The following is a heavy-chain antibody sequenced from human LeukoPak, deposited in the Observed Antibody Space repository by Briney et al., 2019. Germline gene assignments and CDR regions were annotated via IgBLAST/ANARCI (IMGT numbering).Heavy chain of an antibody. CDR2: ISGDGGST. D-gene: IGHD2-15*01. V-gene: IGHV3-43*02. CDR3: AKDGVVGSGHKEYFQH. CDR1: GFTFDDYA. Sequence: GGSLRLSCAASGFTFDDYAMHWVRHAPGKGLEWVSLISGDGGSTYYADSVKGRFTISRDNSKNSLYLQMNSLRTEDTALYYCAKDGVVGSGHKEYFQHWGQGTLVTVSS. J-gene: IGHJ1*01.